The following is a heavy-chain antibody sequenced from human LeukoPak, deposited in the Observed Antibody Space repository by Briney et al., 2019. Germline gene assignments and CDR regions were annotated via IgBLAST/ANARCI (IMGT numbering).Heavy chain of an antibody. CDR1: GFTFRLFG. V-gene: IGHV3-30*02. J-gene: IGHJ4*02. Sequence: PGGSLRLSCVASGFTFRLFGMHWVRQAPGKGLEWVSFIRFDGSNTYHADSVKGRFTISRDNSKNTLYLQMNRLRAEDTAVYYCARAGPSSSWHQFDYWGQGTLVTVSS. CDR2: IRFDGSNT. CDR3: ARAGPSSSWHQFDY. D-gene: IGHD6-13*01.